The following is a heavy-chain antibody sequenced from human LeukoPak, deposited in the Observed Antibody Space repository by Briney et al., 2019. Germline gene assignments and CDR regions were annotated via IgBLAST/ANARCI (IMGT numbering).Heavy chain of an antibody. Sequence: ASVKVSCKASGYTFTSYDINWVRQAPGQGLEWMGWINPNGGGTNYAQKFQGRVTMTRDTSSSTAYMELSSLRSEDTAVYYCARGSGSYLEFDYWGQGTLVTVSS. D-gene: IGHD1-26*01. CDR2: INPNGGGT. V-gene: IGHV1-2*02. J-gene: IGHJ4*02. CDR3: ARGSGSYLEFDY. CDR1: GYTFTSYD.